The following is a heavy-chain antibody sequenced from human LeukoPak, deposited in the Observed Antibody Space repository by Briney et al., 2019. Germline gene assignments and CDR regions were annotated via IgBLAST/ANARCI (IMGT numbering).Heavy chain of an antibody. CDR1: GYTFTSYG. CDR3: ARLAARPGVDWFDP. CDR2: ISAYNGNT. Sequence: ASVTVSCTASGYTFTSYGIRWVRQAPGQGLEWMGWISAYNGNTNYAQKLQGRVTMTTDTSTSTAYMELRSLRSGDTAVYYCARLAARPGVDWFDPWGQGTLVTVSS. D-gene: IGHD6-6*01. V-gene: IGHV1-18*01. J-gene: IGHJ5*02.